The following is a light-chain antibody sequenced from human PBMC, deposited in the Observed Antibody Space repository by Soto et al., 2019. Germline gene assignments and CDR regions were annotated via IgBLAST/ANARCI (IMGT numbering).Light chain of an antibody. CDR2: AAS. CDR1: ERINTY. V-gene: IGKV1-12*01. Sequence: DIQMTQSPSSVSASVGDRVTITCRASERINTYLAWYQQQPGKAPKLLIYAASSLQSGVPSRFSGSGSGTGFTLTISSLQPEDFATYFCQQSYNTPWTFGQGTKVDIK. CDR3: QQSYNTPWT. J-gene: IGKJ1*01.